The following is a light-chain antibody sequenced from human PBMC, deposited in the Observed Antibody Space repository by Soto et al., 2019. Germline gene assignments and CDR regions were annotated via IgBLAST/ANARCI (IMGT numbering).Light chain of an antibody. Sequence: EIVLTQSPATLSFSPGERATLSCRASQSINKYLAWYQQKSCQAPRLLIYDAYNRTTGIPARFSGSGSGTDFTLTITSLEPEDFAVYYCQQRSNWRGTFGGRTKVEI. CDR3: QQRSNWRGT. J-gene: IGKJ4*01. V-gene: IGKV3-11*01. CDR1: QSINKY. CDR2: DAY.